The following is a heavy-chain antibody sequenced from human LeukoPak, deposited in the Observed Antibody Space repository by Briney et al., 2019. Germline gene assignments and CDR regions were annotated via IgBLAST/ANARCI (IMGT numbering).Heavy chain of an antibody. J-gene: IGHJ4*02. Sequence: GGSLRLSCAASGFTFRSHWMHWVRQAPGKGLIGVSRIDGDESATYYGDSVKGRFTISRDNAKNTLYLQMNRLRVEDTAVYYCVRTPSSGYYYFDSWGQGTLVTVSS. CDR2: IDGDESAT. CDR3: VRTPSSGYYYFDS. D-gene: IGHD5-12*01. CDR1: GFTFRSHW. V-gene: IGHV3-74*01.